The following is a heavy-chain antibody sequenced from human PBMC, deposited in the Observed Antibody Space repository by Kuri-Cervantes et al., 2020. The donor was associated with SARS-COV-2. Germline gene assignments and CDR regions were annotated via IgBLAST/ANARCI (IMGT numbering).Heavy chain of an antibody. CDR1: GCTFSSYE. J-gene: IGHJ3*02. CDR2: ISSSGSTI. Sequence: GESLKISCAASGCTFSSYEMNWVRQAPGKGLEWVSYISSSGSTIYYADSVKGRFTISRDNAKNSLYLQMNSLRAEDTAVYYCAIIGTLYNFDAFDIWGQGTMVTVSS. CDR3: AIIGTLYNFDAFDI. V-gene: IGHV3-48*03. D-gene: IGHD1-1*01.